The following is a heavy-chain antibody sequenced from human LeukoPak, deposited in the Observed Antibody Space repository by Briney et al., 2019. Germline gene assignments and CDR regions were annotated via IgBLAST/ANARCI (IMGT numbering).Heavy chain of an antibody. CDR2: IFYSGRT. J-gene: IGHJ4*02. V-gene: IGHV4-59*01. CDR1: GGSISSYY. Sequence: ASETLSLTCTVSGGSISSYYWSWIRQPPGRGLEWIGYIFYSGRTNYNPSLKSRVTMSVDTSKNQFSLQLSSVTAADTAVYYCARVRSAAATNAFGYCGQGTLVTVSS. D-gene: IGHD6-13*01. CDR3: ARVRSAAATNAFGY.